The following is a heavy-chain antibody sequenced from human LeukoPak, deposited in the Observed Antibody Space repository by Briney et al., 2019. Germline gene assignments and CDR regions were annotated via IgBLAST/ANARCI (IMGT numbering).Heavy chain of an antibody. CDR2: ISYDGSNK. D-gene: IGHD2-8*02. J-gene: IGHJ4*02. V-gene: IGHV3-30*04. CDR1: GFTFSSCA. CDR3: AREMAGYWDY. Sequence: GGSLRLSCAASGFTFSSCAMHWVRQAPGKGLEWVAVISYDGSNKYYADSVKGRFTISRDNSKNTLYLQMNSLRAEDTAVYYCAREMAGYWDYWGQGTLVTVSS.